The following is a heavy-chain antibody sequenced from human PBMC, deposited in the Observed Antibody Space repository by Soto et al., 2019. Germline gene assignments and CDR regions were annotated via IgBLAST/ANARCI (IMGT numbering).Heavy chain of an antibody. CDR2: IYYTGTT. V-gene: IGHV4-59*01. CDR3: ARAPYYDYVWGENWFDP. D-gene: IGHD3-16*01. Sequence: PSETLSLTCSVSGASIISYYWSWIRQPPGKGLEWIGYIYYTGTTNYNPSLKSRVTMSLDTSKNQFSLKLSSVTAADTAVYYCARAPYYDYVWGENWFDPWGQGTLVTVSS. CDR1: GASIISYY. J-gene: IGHJ5*02.